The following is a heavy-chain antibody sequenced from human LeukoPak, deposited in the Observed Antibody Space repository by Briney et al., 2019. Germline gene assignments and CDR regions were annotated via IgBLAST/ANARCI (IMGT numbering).Heavy chain of an antibody. V-gene: IGHV3-30*02. Sequence: GGSLRLSCSASGFTFNSYGMDWVRQAPGKGLEWVAFIRSDGSTKYYADSVKGRFTISRDNSKNTLYLQMNSLRAEDTAVYYCARDRGTAFDYWGQGTLVTVSS. CDR1: GFTFNSYG. J-gene: IGHJ4*02. D-gene: IGHD1-26*01. CDR3: ARDRGTAFDY. CDR2: IRSDGSTK.